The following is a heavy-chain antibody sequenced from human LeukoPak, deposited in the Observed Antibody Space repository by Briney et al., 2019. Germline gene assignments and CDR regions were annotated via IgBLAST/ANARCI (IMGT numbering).Heavy chain of an antibody. J-gene: IGHJ4*02. D-gene: IGHD1-7*01. CDR3: ARDRGKWNYVSPFDK. Sequence: GRSLRLSCAASGFTFSSYGMHWVRQAPGKGLEWVAVIWYDGSNKYYADSVKGRFTIARDNSNNMLYLQMNSLRAEDTAVYYCARDRGKWNYVSPFDKWGQGTLVTVSS. CDR2: IWYDGSNK. CDR1: GFTFSSYG. V-gene: IGHV3-33*01.